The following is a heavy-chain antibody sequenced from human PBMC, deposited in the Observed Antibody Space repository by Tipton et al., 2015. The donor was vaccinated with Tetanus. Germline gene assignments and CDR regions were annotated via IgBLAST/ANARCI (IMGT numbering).Heavy chain of an antibody. V-gene: IGHV3-21*01. CDR3: ASGSALDY. J-gene: IGHJ4*02. CDR2: ISSTSSYI. CDR1: GFSFSNYR. Sequence: SLRLSCTVSGFSFSNYRMNWVRQAPGKGLEWVSSISSTSSYIYYADSVKGRFTISRDNAKNSVYLQMNSLTAEDTAVYYCASGSALDYWGQGTLVSVSS. D-gene: IGHD6-25*01.